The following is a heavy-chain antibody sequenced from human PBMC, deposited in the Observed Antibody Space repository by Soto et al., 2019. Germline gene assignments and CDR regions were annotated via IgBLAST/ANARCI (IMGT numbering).Heavy chain of an antibody. V-gene: IGHV3-48*02. CDR2: ISRSSTGI. D-gene: IGHD3-10*01. Sequence: EVQLVESGGGLVQPGGSLRLSCAASGFTFSLYSMSWVRQAPGKGLEWVSYISRSSTGIHYADSVKGRFTISRDDATSSMHLQMNGLRDGDTAVYYWARAVTWGLDVWGQGTTVSISS. CDR1: GFTFSLYS. CDR3: ARAVTWGLDV. J-gene: IGHJ6*02.